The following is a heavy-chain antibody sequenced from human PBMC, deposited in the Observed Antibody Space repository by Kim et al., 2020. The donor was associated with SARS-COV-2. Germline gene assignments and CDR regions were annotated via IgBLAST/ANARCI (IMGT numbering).Heavy chain of an antibody. D-gene: IGHD3-9*01. Sequence: GGSLRLSCAASGFTFSSYGMHWVRQAPGKGLEWVAVISYDGSNKYYADSVKGRFTISRDNSKNTLYLQMNSLRAEDTAVYYCARDDILTGYYRCPDYWGQGTLVTVSS. V-gene: IGHV3-33*05. J-gene: IGHJ4*02. CDR3: ARDDILTGYYRCPDY. CDR2: ISYDGSNK. CDR1: GFTFSSYG.